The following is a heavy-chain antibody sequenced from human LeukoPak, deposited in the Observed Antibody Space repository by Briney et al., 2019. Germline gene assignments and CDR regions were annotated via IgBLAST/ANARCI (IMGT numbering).Heavy chain of an antibody. Sequence: SETLSLTCTVSGGSISSHYWSWIRQPPGKGPEWIGYIYYSGSTNYNPSLKSRVTISVDTSKNQFSLKLSSVTAADTAVYYCARGAVVPAATLRDNWFDPWGQGTLVTVSS. CDR2: IYYSGST. J-gene: IGHJ5*02. D-gene: IGHD2-2*01. V-gene: IGHV4-59*11. CDR1: GGSISSHY. CDR3: ARGAVVPAATLRDNWFDP.